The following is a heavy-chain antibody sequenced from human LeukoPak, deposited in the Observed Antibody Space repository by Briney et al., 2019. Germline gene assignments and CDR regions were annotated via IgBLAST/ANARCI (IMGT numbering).Heavy chain of an antibody. V-gene: IGHV5-10-1*01. CDR3: ARVGGGDVVVPAVMSGGDNWFDP. CDR2: IDPSDSYT. J-gene: IGHJ5*02. Sequence: GESLKISCKGSGYSFTSYWISWVRQMPGKGLEWMGRIDPSDSYTNYSPSFQGHVTISADKSISTAYLQWSSLKASDTAMYYCARVGGGDVVVPAVMSGGDNWFDPWGQGTLVTVSS. D-gene: IGHD2-2*01. CDR1: GYSFTSYW.